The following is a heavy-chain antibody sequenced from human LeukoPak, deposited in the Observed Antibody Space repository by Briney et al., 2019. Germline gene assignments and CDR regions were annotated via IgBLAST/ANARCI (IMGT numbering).Heavy chain of an antibody. J-gene: IGHJ6*03. CDR3: AKITMIVVVITDMDV. D-gene: IGHD3-22*01. V-gene: IGHV3-23*01. CDR1: GFTVSSYA. CDR2: ISGSGGST. Sequence: GGSLRLSCAASGFTVSSYAMSWVRQAPGKGLEWVSAISGSGGSTYYADSVKGRFTISRDNSKNTLYLQMNSLRAEDTAVYYCAKITMIVVVITDMDVWGKGTMVTVSS.